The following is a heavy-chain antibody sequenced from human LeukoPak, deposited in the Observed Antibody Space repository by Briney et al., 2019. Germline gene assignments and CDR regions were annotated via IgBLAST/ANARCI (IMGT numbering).Heavy chain of an antibody. J-gene: IGHJ5*02. V-gene: IGHV3-23*01. CDR2: ISDSGGST. D-gene: IGHD5-18*01. CDR3: AKVWQLWVLNWFDP. Sequence: GGSLRLSCAASGFTFGSYSMNWVRQTPGKGLEWISTISDSGGSTYYADSVKGRFTISRDNAKNSLYLQMNSLRAEDTAVYYCAKVWQLWVLNWFDPWGQGTLVTVSS. CDR1: GFTFGSYS.